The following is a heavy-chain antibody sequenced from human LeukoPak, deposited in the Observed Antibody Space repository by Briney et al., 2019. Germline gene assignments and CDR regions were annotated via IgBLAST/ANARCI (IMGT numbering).Heavy chain of an antibody. CDR2: IYYNGST. Sequence: PSETLSLTCTVSGGSISSYYWSWIRQPPGKGLEWIGYIYYNGSTNYNPSLKSRVTISVDTSKNQFSLKLSSVTAADTAVYYCARDLGGYGYYYFDYWGQGTLVTVSS. CDR3: ARDLGGYGYYYFDY. D-gene: IGHD3-16*01. CDR1: GGSISSYY. V-gene: IGHV4-59*01. J-gene: IGHJ4*02.